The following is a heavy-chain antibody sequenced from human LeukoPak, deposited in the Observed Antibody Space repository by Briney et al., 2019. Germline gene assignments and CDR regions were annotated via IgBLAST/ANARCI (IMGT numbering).Heavy chain of an antibody. Sequence: GGSLRLSCAASGFTFSSYSMNWVRQAPGKGLEWVLSINSSSSYIYYADSVKGRFTISRDNAKNSLYLQMNSLRAEDTAVYYCARKVVAAQDYWGQGTLVTVSS. CDR2: INSSSSYI. CDR1: GFTFSSYS. J-gene: IGHJ4*02. CDR3: ARKVVAAQDY. V-gene: IGHV3-21*01. D-gene: IGHD2-15*01.